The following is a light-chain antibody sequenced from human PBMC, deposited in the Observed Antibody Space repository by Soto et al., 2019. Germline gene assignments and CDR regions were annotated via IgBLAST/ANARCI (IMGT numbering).Light chain of an antibody. CDR3: QQYYTNSWS. CDR2: WAS. Sequence: DIVMTQSPDSLAVSLGERATINCKSSQSVLYSPNNKNYLAWYQHKPGQPPKMLIYWASIRESGVPDRFSGSASGTDFTLAISSLQSEDVAVYYCQQYYTNSWSFGQGTMVEIK. V-gene: IGKV4-1*01. J-gene: IGKJ1*01. CDR1: QSVLYSPNNKNY.